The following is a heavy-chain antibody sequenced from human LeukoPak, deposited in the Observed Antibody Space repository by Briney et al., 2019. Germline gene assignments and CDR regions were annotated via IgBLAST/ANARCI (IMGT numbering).Heavy chain of an antibody. Sequence: GGSLRLSCGASGFTFDDYAMHWVRQAPGNGLEWVSGISWNSGSIGYADSVKGRFTISRDNAKNSLYLQMNSLRAEDTALYYCAKNYGSGAYYFDYWGQGTLVTVSS. V-gene: IGHV3-9*01. D-gene: IGHD3-10*01. J-gene: IGHJ4*02. CDR1: GFTFDDYA. CDR2: ISWNSGSI. CDR3: AKNYGSGAYYFDY.